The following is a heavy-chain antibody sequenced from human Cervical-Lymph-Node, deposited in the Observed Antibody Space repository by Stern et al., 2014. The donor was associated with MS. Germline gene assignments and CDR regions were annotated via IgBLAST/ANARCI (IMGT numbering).Heavy chain of an antibody. CDR2: VSYDGTQK. CDR1: GFTFSTYA. CDR3: ARGGRGVGLEY. V-gene: IGHV3-30-3*01. J-gene: IGHJ4*02. D-gene: IGHD3-10*01. Sequence: VQLVESGGGVVQPGRSLSLSCVASGFTFSTYAMHWVRQAPGKGLEWVAFVSYDGTQKTSTDSVKAGCTISQDNSKNTLYLHMNSLRDEDTGVYFCARGGRGVGLEYWGQGALVTVSS.